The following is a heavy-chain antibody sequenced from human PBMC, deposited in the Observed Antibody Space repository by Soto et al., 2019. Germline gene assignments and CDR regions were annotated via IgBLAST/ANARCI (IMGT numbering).Heavy chain of an antibody. J-gene: IGHJ5*02. Sequence: QVQLVQSGAEVKKPGASVKVSCKASGYTFTSYGISWVRQAPGQGLEWMGWISAYNGNTNYAQKLQGRVTMTTDTSTSTAYMELRSLRSDDTAVYYCARDHLSSNYVWEARGWFDPWGQGTLVTVSS. V-gene: IGHV1-18*01. D-gene: IGHD4-4*01. CDR2: ISAYNGNT. CDR3: ARDHLSSNYVWEARGWFDP. CDR1: GYTFTSYG.